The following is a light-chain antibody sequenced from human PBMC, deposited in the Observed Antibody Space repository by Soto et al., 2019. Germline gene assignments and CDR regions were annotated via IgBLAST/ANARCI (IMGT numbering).Light chain of an antibody. CDR1: QGISSY. Sequence: DIQLTQSPSFLSASVGDRVTITCRASQGISSYLAWYQQKPGKEPKLLIYAASTLQSGVASRFSGSGSGTEFALPTSSLQHEDCATFYCRQLNSYPLTFGPGTKVDIK. CDR3: RQLNSYPLT. J-gene: IGKJ3*01. CDR2: AAS. V-gene: IGKV1-9*01.